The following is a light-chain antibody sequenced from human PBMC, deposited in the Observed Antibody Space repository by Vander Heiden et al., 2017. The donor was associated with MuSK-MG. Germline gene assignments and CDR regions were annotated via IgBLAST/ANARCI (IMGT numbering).Light chain of an antibody. CDR2: SAS. CDR1: QSISNF. V-gene: IGKV1-39*01. Sequence: DIQLTLSPSSLSASVGDRVTITCRTSQSISNFLNWYQQKPGKAPKVLIYSASRLQSGVPSRFSGSGSETDFTLTISSLQPEDFATYYCQQSYTTPYTFGQGTKLEIK. CDR3: QQSYTTPYT. J-gene: IGKJ2*01.